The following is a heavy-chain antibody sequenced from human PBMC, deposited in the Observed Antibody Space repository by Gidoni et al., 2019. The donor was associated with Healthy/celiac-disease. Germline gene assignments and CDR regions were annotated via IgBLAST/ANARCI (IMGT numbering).Heavy chain of an antibody. CDR1: GFTFSDYY. Sequence: QVQLVESGGGLVKPGGSLRLSCAASGFTFSDYYMSWIRQAPGKGLEWVSYISSSSSYTNYADSVKGRFTISRDNAKNSLYLQMNSLRAEDTAVYYCARDQGYCSSTSCPDAFDIWGQGTMVTVSS. J-gene: IGHJ3*02. V-gene: IGHV3-11*05. CDR3: ARDQGYCSSTSCPDAFDI. D-gene: IGHD2-2*01. CDR2: ISSSSSYT.